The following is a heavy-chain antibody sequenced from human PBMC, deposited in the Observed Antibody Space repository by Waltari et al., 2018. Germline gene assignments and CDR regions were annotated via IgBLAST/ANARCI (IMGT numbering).Heavy chain of an antibody. CDR2: IIPILGIA. Sequence: QVQLVQSGAEVKKPGSSVKVSCKASGGTFSSYAISWVRQAPGQGLEWMGRIIPILGIANYAQKVPGRGTNTAGKSTGTTSLELSSLATEGAALYFRAGDINPAGPPPPSHLEYRGQGTLVTVSS. D-gene: IGHD6-25*01. J-gene: IGHJ4*02. CDR3: AGDINPAGPPPPSHLEY. CDR1: GGTFSSYA. V-gene: IGHV1-69*04.